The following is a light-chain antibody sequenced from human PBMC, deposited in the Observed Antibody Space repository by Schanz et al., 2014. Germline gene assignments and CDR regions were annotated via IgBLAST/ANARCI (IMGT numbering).Light chain of an antibody. V-gene: IGLV2-8*01. J-gene: IGLJ1*01. CDR2: EVS. CDR3: SSYAASYNV. Sequence: QSALTQPASVSGSPGQSITISCTGTSSDVGGYNFVSWYQQHPGKAPKLMIYEVSKRPSGVPDRFSGSKSGNTASLTVSGLQAEDEADYYCSSYAASYNVFGTGTKLTVL. CDR1: SSDVGGYNF.